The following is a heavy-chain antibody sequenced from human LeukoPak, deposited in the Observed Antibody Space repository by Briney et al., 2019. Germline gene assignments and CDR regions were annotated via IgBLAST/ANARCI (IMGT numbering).Heavy chain of an antibody. J-gene: IGHJ4*02. D-gene: IGHD6-13*01. CDR3: AKRVAAPGRTYCFDY. V-gene: IGHV3-23*01. Sequence: GSLRLSCAASGFTFSSNALSWVRQAPGKGLEWVSVIGTSVSDTYYADSVKGRFTISRDNSKNTVYLQLNSLRAEDTAVYYCAKRVAAPGRTYCFDYWGQGTLVIVSS. CDR2: IGTSVSDT. CDR1: GFTFSSNA.